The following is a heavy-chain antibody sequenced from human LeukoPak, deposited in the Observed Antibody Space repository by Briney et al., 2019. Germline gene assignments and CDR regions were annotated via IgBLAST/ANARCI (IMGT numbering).Heavy chain of an antibody. V-gene: IGHV3-53*01. D-gene: IGHD2/OR15-2a*01. CDR1: GFVVTANY. CDR2: ISIGGDT. Sequence: GGSLRLSCAGSGFVVTANYLAWARQAPGKGLEWVLTISIGGDTYYGDSVKGRSAISRDESTNTLSLHLDSLRVEDMGVYYCALLSGGTFDYWGQGTQVTVAS. CDR3: ALLSGGTFDY. J-gene: IGHJ4*02.